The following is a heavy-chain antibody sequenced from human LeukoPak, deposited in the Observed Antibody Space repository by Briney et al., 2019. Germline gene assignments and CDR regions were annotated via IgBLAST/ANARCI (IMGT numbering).Heavy chain of an antibody. D-gene: IGHD3-22*01. J-gene: IGHJ4*02. V-gene: IGHV3-23*01. Sequence: GGSLRLSCAVSGIILSNYGISWIRQAPGKGLEWVAGISDRGSRTNYADSVKGRFTISTDHPKNTLYLQMNSLRAEDTAVYFCAKRGVVIRVILVGFHKEAYYFDSWGQGALVTVSS. CDR1: GIILSNYG. CDR3: AKRGVVIRVILVGFHKEAYYFDS. CDR2: ISDRGSRT.